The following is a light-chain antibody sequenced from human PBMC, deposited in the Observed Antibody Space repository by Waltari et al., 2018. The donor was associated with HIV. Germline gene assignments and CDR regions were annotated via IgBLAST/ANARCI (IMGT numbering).Light chain of an antibody. J-gene: IGLJ2*01. Sequence: SSELTQDPAVSVALGPTVRLTFPGDILSSYYASWYQQKPGHAPVLVMYGKKNRHPGIPDRFSGSTSGNTASLTITGAQAEDEADYYCNSRDRSGNLVVFGGGTKLTVL. CDR1: ILSSYY. CDR2: GKK. V-gene: IGLV3-19*01. CDR3: NSRDRSGNLVV.